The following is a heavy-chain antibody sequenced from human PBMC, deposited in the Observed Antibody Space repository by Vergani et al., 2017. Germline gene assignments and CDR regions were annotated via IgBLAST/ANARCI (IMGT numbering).Heavy chain of an antibody. D-gene: IGHD3-16*01. Sequence: QMQLQESRPGLVKASETLSLTCTVPGDSIISRSYYCGWIRQPPGKGLEWIGSIYNSGNGDSSSSLKSRVTISADTSKNQFSLRLTSVTAADTAVYYCASGKYYSDSTSHFRGRYFDVWGRGTLVTVPS. CDR2: IYNSGNG. V-gene: IGHV4-39*01. J-gene: IGHJ2*01. CDR1: GDSIISRSYY. CDR3: ASGKYYSDSTSHFRGRYFDV.